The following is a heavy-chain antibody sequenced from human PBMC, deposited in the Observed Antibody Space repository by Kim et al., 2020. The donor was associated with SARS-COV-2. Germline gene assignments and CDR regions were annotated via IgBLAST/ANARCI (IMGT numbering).Heavy chain of an antibody. V-gene: IGHV3-15*01. CDR1: GFTFSHAW. CDR2: IKSTINGGTT. Sequence: GGSLRLSCAASGFTFSHAWMSWVRQAPGKGLEWVGRIKSTINGGTTDYAAPVKDRFTISKDDSKSTLYLEMNSLKIEDTGRYYCTTDRPEYSGTYPDYNAMGVWGQGTTVTVSS. CDR3: TTDRPEYSGTYPDYNAMGV. J-gene: IGHJ6*02. D-gene: IGHD5-12*01.